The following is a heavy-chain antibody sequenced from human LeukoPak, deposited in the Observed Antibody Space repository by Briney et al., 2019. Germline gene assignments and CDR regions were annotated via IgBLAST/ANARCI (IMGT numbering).Heavy chain of an antibody. CDR2: IIPIFGTA. D-gene: IGHD5-18*01. CDR3: ARESPGTAMAYFDY. J-gene: IGHJ4*02. V-gene: IGHV1-69*13. Sequence: SVKVSCKASGGTFSSYAISWVRQAPGQGLEWMGGIIPIFGTANYAQKFQGRVTITADESTSTAYMELCSLRSEDTAVYYCARESPGTAMAYFDYWGQGTLVTVSS. CDR1: GGTFSSYA.